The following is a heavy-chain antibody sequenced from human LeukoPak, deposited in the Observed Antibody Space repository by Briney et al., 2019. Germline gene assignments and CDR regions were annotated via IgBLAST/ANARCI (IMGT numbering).Heavy chain of an antibody. CDR3: ARDPGYSFLHYYYYYMDV. Sequence: GGSLRLSCAASGFTFSSYWMSWVRQAPGKGLEWVANIKQDGSEKYYVDSVKGRFTISRDNAKNSLYLQMNSLRAEDTAVYYCARDPGYSFLHYYYYYMDVWGKGTTVTVSS. D-gene: IGHD4-11*01. CDR2: IKQDGSEK. CDR1: GFTFSSYW. J-gene: IGHJ6*03. V-gene: IGHV3-7*01.